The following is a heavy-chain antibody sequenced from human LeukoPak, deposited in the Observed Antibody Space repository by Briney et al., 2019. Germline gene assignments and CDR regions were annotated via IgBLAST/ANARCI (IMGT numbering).Heavy chain of an antibody. D-gene: IGHD1-26*01. V-gene: IGHV3-23*01. CDR2: ISASGVMT. CDR3: AKDRSIGTYYTFDH. CDR1: GFTFNNYA. Sequence: GGSLRLSCAASGFTFNNYAMTWVRQAPGKGLEWVSSISASGVMTYYADSVKGRFTVSRDNSKNSLYLQMSSLTAADTAVYYCAKDRSIGTYYTFDHWGQGTLVTVSS. J-gene: IGHJ4*02.